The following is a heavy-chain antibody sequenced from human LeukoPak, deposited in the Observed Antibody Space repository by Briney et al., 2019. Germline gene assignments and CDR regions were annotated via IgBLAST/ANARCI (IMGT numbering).Heavy chain of an antibody. D-gene: IGHD3-22*01. CDR2: ISSSGSTI. J-gene: IGHJ4*02. CDR3: ARDRGLLPVDY. Sequence: GGSLRLSCAASGFTFSDYYMSWIRQAPGKGLEWVSYISSSGSTIYYADSVKGRFTISRANAKNSLYLQMNSQRAEDTAVYYCARDRGLLPVDYWGQGTLVTVSS. CDR1: GFTFSDYY. V-gene: IGHV3-11*04.